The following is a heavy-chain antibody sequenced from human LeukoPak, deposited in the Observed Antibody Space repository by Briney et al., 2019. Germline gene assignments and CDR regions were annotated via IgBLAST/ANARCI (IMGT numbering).Heavy chain of an antibody. J-gene: IGHJ3*02. CDR1: GFTFDDYG. CDR2: INWNGGST. Sequence: GGSLRLSCAASGFTFDDYGLSWVRQAPGKGLEWVSTINWNGGSTGYADSVKGRFTISRDNAKNSLYLQMNSLRAEDTAVYYCARGRTPSIILRADIWGQGTMVTVSS. D-gene: IGHD3-3*01. V-gene: IGHV3-20*04. CDR3: ARGRTPSIILRADI.